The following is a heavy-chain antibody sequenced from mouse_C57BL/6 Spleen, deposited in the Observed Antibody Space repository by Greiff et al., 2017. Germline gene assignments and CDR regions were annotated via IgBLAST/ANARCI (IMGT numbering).Heavy chain of an antibody. V-gene: IGHV1-78*01. J-gene: IGHJ4*01. CDR3: ARERGKGNYDYAMDY. Sequence: VQLQQSDAELVKPGASVKISCKVSGYTFTDHTIHWMKQRPEQGLEWIGYIYPRDGSTKYNEKFKGKATLTADKSSSTAYMQLNSLTSEDSAVYFCARERGKGNYDYAMDYWGQGTSVTVSS. D-gene: IGHD1-1*01. CDR1: GYTFTDHT. CDR2: IYPRDGST.